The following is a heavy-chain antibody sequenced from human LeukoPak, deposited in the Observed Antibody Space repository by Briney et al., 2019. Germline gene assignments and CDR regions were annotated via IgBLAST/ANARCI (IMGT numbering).Heavy chain of an antibody. D-gene: IGHD3-22*01. CDR2: IYSGGST. V-gene: IGHV3-66*01. Sequence: GGSLRLSCAASGFTVSSKYMSWVRQAPGKGLEWVSVIYSGGSTYYADSVKGRFTISRDNSKNTLYLQMNRLRVEDTAVYYCARDRTEDSSGYYDYWGQGTLVTVSS. J-gene: IGHJ4*02. CDR1: GFTVSSKY. CDR3: ARDRTEDSSGYYDY.